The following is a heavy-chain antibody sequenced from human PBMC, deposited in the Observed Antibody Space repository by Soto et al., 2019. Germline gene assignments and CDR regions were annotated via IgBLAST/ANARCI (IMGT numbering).Heavy chain of an antibody. J-gene: IGHJ4*01. D-gene: IGHD2-21*01. V-gene: IGHV3-23*01. CDR1: GSTFNTYD. Sequence: EVQLLESGGGLVQPGGSLRLSCAASGSTFNTYDMSWVRQAPGTGLEWVSSIATTGETTFYADSVRGRFTISRYNSKNTLFLQINALRAYDTAIYYGVRYWGGWGHGTLVTVSS. CDR3: VRYWGG. CDR2: IATTGETT.